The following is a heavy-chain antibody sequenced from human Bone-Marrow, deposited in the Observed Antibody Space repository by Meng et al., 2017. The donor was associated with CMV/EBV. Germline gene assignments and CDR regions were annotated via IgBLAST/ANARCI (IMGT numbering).Heavy chain of an antibody. V-gene: IGHV4-39*07. D-gene: IGHD3-3*01. J-gene: IGHJ4*02. CDR1: GGSVSSGSYY. CDR3: ASITIFGKYVDY. CDR2: IYYSGST. Sequence: SETLSLTCTVSGGSVSSGSYYWSWIRQPPGKGLEWIGSIYYSGSTYYNPSLKSRVTISVDTSKNQFSLKLSSVTAADTAVYYCASITIFGKYVDYWGQGTLVTVSS.